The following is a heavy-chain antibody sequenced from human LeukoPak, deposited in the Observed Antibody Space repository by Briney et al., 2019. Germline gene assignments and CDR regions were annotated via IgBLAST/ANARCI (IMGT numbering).Heavy chain of an antibody. CDR2: INPNSGGT. J-gene: IGHJ3*02. V-gene: IGHV1-2*02. CDR1: GYTFTGYY. D-gene: IGHD3-22*01. Sequence: GASVKVSCKASGYTFTGYYMHWVRQAPGQGLEWMGWINPNSGGTNYAQKFQGRVTMTRDTSISKAYMELSSLRSEDTAVYYCARVPDYYDTTPGGDIWGQGTMVTVSS. CDR3: ARVPDYYDTTPGGDI.